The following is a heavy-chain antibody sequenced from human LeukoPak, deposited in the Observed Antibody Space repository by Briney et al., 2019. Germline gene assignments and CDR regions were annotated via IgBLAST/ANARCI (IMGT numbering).Heavy chain of an antibody. CDR3: ARAKGYCSGGSCYFGWFDP. Sequence: EASVKVSCKASGGTFSSYAISWVRQAPGQGLEWMGGIIPIIGTANYAQKFQGRVTITADKSTSTAYMELSSLRSEDTAVYYCARAKGYCSGGSCYFGWFDPWGQGTLVTVSS. V-gene: IGHV1-69*06. J-gene: IGHJ5*02. D-gene: IGHD2-15*01. CDR2: IIPIIGTA. CDR1: GGTFSSYA.